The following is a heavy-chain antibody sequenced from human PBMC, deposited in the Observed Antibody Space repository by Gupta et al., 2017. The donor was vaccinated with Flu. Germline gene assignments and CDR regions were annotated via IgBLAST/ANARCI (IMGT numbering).Heavy chain of an antibody. CDR3: ARQLVPPGDYYYYYDMDV. J-gene: IGHJ6*02. Sequence: HWVRQAPGQGLEWMGWINPNSGGTNYGQKFQGRVTMTRDTSINTAYMELSRLRSDDTAVYYCARQLVPPGDYYYYYDMDVWGQGTTVTVSS. CDR2: INPNSGGT. D-gene: IGHD2-2*01. V-gene: IGHV1-2*02.